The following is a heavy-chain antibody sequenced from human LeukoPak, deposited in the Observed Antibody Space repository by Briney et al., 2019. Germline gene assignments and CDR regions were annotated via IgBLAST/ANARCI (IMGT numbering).Heavy chain of an antibody. J-gene: IGHJ4*02. CDR2: IFHSGST. V-gene: IGHV4-59*01. CDR1: GASISSYY. D-gene: IGHD1-14*01. Sequence: SETLSLTCTVSGASISSYYWGWIRQPPGKGLEWIGYIFHSGSTNYNPSLKSRVTISVDTSKNQLSLKLSSVTAADTAVYYCARGAPGGNDHGDYWGQGTLVTVSS. CDR3: ARGAPGGNDHGDY.